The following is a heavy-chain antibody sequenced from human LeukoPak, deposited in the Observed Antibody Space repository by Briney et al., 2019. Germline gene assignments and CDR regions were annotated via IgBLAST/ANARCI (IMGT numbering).Heavy chain of an antibody. D-gene: IGHD3-10*01. CDR3: ASLLTPYHGSGGGGMDV. Sequence: GRSLRLSCAASGFTFSNHWLHWVRQAPGKGLVWISRVNSDGTSTIYADSVRGRFTISRDNAKETLYLQMTSLRVEDTAVYSCASLLTPYHGSGGGGMDVWGQGTTVTVSS. V-gene: IGHV3-74*01. CDR1: GFTFSNHW. CDR2: VNSDGTST. J-gene: IGHJ6*02.